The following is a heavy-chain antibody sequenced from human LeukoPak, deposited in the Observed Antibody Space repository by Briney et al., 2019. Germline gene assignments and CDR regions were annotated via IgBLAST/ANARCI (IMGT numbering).Heavy chain of an antibody. V-gene: IGHV4-39*01. CDR3: ARHNGVGANFFDY. Sequence: SGTLSLTCTVSGGSISSYTYYWGWIRQPPGKGLEWIGSIYYSGNTYYNPSLKSRVTISVDTSKNQFSLKLSSVTAADTAVYYCARHNGVGANFFDYWGQGTLVTVSS. CDR2: IYYSGNT. CDR1: GGSISSYTYY. D-gene: IGHD1-26*01. J-gene: IGHJ4*02.